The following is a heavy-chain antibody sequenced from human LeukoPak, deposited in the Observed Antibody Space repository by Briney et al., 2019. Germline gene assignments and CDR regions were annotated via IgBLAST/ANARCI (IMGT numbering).Heavy chain of an antibody. CDR3: ARESRSSPNYYYMDV. CDR2: ISSSGSTI. Sequence: GGSLRLSCATSGFTFSDYYMSWIRQAPGKGLEWVSYISSSGSTIYYADSVKGRFTISRDNAKNSLYLQMNSLRAEDTAVYYCARESRSSPNYYYMDVWGKGTTVTVSS. CDR1: GFTFSDYY. V-gene: IGHV3-11*01. D-gene: IGHD2-2*01. J-gene: IGHJ6*03.